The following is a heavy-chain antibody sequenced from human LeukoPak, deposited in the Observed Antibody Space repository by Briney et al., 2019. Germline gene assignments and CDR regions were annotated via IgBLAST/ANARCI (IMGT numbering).Heavy chain of an antibody. Sequence: ASVKVSCKASGYTFTSYGISWVRQAPGQGLEWMGWISAYNGNTNYAQKLQGRVTMTTDTSTSTAYMELSSLRSEDTAVYYCARDSRYGDYGQMDYWGQGTLVTVSS. V-gene: IGHV1-18*01. CDR2: ISAYNGNT. CDR1: GYTFTSYG. J-gene: IGHJ4*02. CDR3: ARDSRYGDYGQMDY. D-gene: IGHD4-17*01.